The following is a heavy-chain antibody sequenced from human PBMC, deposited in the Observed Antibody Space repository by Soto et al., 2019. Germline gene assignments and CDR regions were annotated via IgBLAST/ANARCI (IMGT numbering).Heavy chain of an antibody. CDR3: AGRTYYDFWSGYPPNYYFDY. V-gene: IGHV3-23*01. Sequence: LRLSCAASGFTFSSYAMSWVRQAPGKGLEWVSAISGSGGSTYYADSVKGRFTISRDNSKNTLYLQMNSLRAEDTAVYYCAGRTYYDFWSGYPPNYYFDYWGQGTLVTVSS. D-gene: IGHD3-3*01. CDR1: GFTFSSYA. CDR2: ISGSGGST. J-gene: IGHJ4*02.